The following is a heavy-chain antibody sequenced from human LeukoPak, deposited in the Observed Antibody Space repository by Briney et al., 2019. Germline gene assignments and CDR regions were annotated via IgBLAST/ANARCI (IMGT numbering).Heavy chain of an antibody. V-gene: IGHV3-21*01. J-gene: IGHJ4*02. D-gene: IGHD3-10*01. CDR1: GFTFSIYG. Sequence: GGSLRLSCAASGFTFSIYGMSWVRQAPGKGLEWVSSISSSSSYIYYADSVKGRFTISRDNAKNSLYLQMNSLRAEDTAVYYCARDFSRYYGSGSYYFDYWGQGTLVTVSS. CDR2: ISSSSSYI. CDR3: ARDFSRYYGSGSYYFDY.